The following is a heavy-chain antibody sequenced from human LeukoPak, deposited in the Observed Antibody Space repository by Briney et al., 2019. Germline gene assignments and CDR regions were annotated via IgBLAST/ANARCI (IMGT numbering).Heavy chain of an antibody. CDR2: IYHSGST. CDR3: ARVGSGYYAVGAFDI. D-gene: IGHD3-3*01. Sequence: SQTLSLTCAVSGGSISSGGYSWSWIRQPPGKGLEWIGYIYHSGSTYYNPSLKSRVTISVDRSKNQFSLKLSSVTAADTAVYYCARVGSGYYAVGAFDIWGQGTMVTVSS. CDR1: GGSISSGGYS. V-gene: IGHV4-30-2*01. J-gene: IGHJ3*02.